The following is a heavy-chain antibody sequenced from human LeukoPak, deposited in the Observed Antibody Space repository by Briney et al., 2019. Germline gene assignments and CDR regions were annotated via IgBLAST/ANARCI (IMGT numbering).Heavy chain of an antibody. CDR2: MNPNSGNT. Sequence: ASVKVPCKASGYTFTSYDINWVRQATGQGLEWMGWMNPNSGNTGYAQKFQGRVTITRNTSISTAYMELSCLRSEDTAVYYCARRMGYNYYGSGSAPAPFDYWGQGTLVTVSS. CDR3: ARRMGYNYYGSGSAPAPFDY. V-gene: IGHV1-8*03. CDR1: GYTFTSYD. J-gene: IGHJ4*02. D-gene: IGHD3-10*01.